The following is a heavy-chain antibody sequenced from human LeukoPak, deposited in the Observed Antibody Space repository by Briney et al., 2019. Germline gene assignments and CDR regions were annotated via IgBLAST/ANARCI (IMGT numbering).Heavy chain of an antibody. CDR3: ARISCGGGTYYLGY. CDR1: GGSISSGDYY. J-gene: IGHJ4*02. Sequence: PSETLSLTCTVSGGSISSGDYYWSWIRQPPGKGLESIAYIYHTGSTYYSPSLKSRVIISVDTSKNQFSLKLSSVTAADTAVYYCARISCGGGTYYLGYWGQGTLVTVSS. CDR2: IYHTGST. D-gene: IGHD2-21*01. V-gene: IGHV4-30-4*01.